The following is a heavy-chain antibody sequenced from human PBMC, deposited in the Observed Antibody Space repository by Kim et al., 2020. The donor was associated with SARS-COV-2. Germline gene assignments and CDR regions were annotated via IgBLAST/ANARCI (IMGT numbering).Heavy chain of an antibody. D-gene: IGHD4-17*01. V-gene: IGHV3-15*01. Sequence: GGSLRLSCAASGFTFSNAWMSWVRQAPGKGLEWVGRIKSKTDGGTTDYAAPVKGRFTISRDDSKNTLYLQMNSLKTEDTAVYYCTTDRTPYGDPIDYWGQGTLVTVSS. CDR3: TTDRTPYGDPIDY. CDR1: GFTFSNAW. CDR2: IKSKTDGGTT. J-gene: IGHJ4*02.